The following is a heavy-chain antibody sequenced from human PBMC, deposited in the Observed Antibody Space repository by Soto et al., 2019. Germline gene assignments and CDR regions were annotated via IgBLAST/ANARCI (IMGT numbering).Heavy chain of an antibody. V-gene: IGHV4-34*01. CDR1: GGSFTGYY. J-gene: IGHJ4*01. CDR3: ARARCGNAYSFSNFDS. CDR2: INHSGIT. Sequence: SKTPSITCVVSGGSFTGYYWSWIRHPPGTGLEWIGEINHSGITSYNPSLKGRVTFSVDTSRNQFSLKLSSVTAADTAVYYCARARCGNAYSFSNFDSRGQGDPVTVS. D-gene: IGHD2-21*01.